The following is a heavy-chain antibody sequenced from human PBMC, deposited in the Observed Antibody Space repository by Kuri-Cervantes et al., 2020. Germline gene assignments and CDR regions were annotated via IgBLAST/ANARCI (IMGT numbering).Heavy chain of an antibody. CDR1: GFTFDDYA. CDR3: AKDEGSVPSKWFDP. Sequence: SLKISCAASGFTFDDYAMHWVRQAPGKGLEWVSGINWNSNRIGYADSVKGRFTISRDNAKNSLYLQMNSLRAEDTAFYYCAKDEGSVPSKWFDPWGQGTLVTVSS. CDR2: INWNSNRI. D-gene: IGHD3-10*02. J-gene: IGHJ5*02. V-gene: IGHV3-9*01.